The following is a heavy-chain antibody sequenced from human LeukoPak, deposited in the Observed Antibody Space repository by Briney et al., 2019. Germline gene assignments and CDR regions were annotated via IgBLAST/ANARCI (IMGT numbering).Heavy chain of an antibody. V-gene: IGHV3-74*03. Sequence: GGSLRLSCAASGFVFSNYWMSWVRQAPGKGLVWVSRINTDGSITTYADSVKGRFTISRDNAKNTLYLQMNSLRDEDTAVYYCASLGTLVPWGQGTLVTVSS. CDR2: INTDGSIT. J-gene: IGHJ5*02. CDR1: GFVFSNYW. D-gene: IGHD3-9*01. CDR3: ASLGTLVP.